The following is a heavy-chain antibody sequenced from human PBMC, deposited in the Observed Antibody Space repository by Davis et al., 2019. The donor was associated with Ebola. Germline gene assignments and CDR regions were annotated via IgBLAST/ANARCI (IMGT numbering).Heavy chain of an antibody. CDR2: ISYDGSNK. D-gene: IGHD1-14*01. CDR3: ARDPDRTVIYYYYGMDV. J-gene: IGHJ6*02. Sequence: GGSLRPSCPASGFTFSSYAMHWVRQAPGKGLEWVAVISYDGSNKYYADSVKGRFTISRDNSKNTLYLQMNSLRAEDTAVYYCARDPDRTVIYYYYGMDVWGQGTTVTVSS. V-gene: IGHV3-30-3*01. CDR1: GFTFSSYA.